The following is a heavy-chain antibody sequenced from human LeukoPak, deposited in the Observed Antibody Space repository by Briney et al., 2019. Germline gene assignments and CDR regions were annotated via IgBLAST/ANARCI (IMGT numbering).Heavy chain of an antibody. CDR3: ARDERSRYYYMDV. CDR2: IYYSGST. J-gene: IGHJ6*03. Sequence: SETLSLTCTVSGGSISSYYWSWIRQPPGKGLEWIGYIYYSGSTKYNPSLKRRVTISVDTSKNQFPLKLSSVTAADTAVYYCARDERSRYYYMDVWGKGTTVTVSS. CDR1: GGSISSYY. V-gene: IGHV4-59*01.